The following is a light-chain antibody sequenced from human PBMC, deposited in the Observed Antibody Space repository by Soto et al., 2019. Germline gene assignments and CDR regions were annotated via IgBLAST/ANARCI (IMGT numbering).Light chain of an antibody. CDR2: GAS. V-gene: IGKV1-33*01. Sequence: DIPMTQSPSSLSASVGDTVTITCQASHGISNSLNWCQQKPGKAPNLLICGASNLETVVPSRFRRSGSGTDFTFTISMLQPEDIAAYYCQQYDDLPFGGGTEVEIK. J-gene: IGKJ4*01. CDR1: HGISNS. CDR3: QQYDDLP.